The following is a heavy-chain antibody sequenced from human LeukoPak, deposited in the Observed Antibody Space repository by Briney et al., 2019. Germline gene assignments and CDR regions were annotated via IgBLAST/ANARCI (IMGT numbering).Heavy chain of an antibody. Sequence: SETLSLTCNVSGGSVSSGAYYWSWVRQPPGKGLDWIGYVSYSGSAEYNPSLKSRVTMSVDTTTNQFSLKLSSVTAADTAVYYCASGPPNNWFDPWGQGTLVTVSS. CDR3: ASGPPNNWFDP. CDR1: GGSVSSGAYY. J-gene: IGHJ5*02. V-gene: IGHV4-61*08. CDR2: VSYSGSA.